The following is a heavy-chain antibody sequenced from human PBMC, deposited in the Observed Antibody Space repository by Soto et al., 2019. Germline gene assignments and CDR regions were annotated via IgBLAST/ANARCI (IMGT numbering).Heavy chain of an antibody. Sequence: SETLSLTCAVPGGSISSSNWWSWVRQPPGKGLEWIGEIYHSGNTNYNPSLKSRVTMAVDKSRNQFSLKLSSVTAADTAVYYCVRDSGNGWKDYWGQGTLVTVSS. CDR1: GGSISSSNW. CDR2: IYHSGNT. D-gene: IGHD6-19*01. V-gene: IGHV4-4*02. J-gene: IGHJ4*02. CDR3: VRDSGNGWKDY.